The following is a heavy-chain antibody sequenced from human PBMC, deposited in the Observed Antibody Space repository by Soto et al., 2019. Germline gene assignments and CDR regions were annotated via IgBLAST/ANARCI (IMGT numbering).Heavy chain of an antibody. D-gene: IGHD1-1*01. CDR3: ARSGDNYNRLDY. V-gene: IGHV3-11*06. Sequence: GGSLRLSCEVSGFTFSDYYISWIRQAPGKGLEWISYSSNSGTFSRYADSVEGRFSISRGNTKNLLYLQMNSLRAEDTAVYYCARSGDNYNRLDYWGQGTPVTVSS. CDR1: GFTFSDYY. CDR2: SSNSGTFS. J-gene: IGHJ4*02.